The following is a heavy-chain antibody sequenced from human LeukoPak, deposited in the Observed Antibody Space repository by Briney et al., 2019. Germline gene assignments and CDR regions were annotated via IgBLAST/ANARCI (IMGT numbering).Heavy chain of an antibody. Sequence: ASVKVSCKASGYTFTSYDINWVRQATGQGLEWMGWMNPNSGNTGYAQKFQGRVTMTRNTSISTAYMELSSLRSEDTAVYYCARVPSSSWYYYYYYMGVWGKGTTVTVSS. V-gene: IGHV1-8*01. CDR1: GYTFTSYD. D-gene: IGHD6-13*01. CDR2: MNPNSGNT. J-gene: IGHJ6*03. CDR3: ARVPSSSWYYYYYYMGV.